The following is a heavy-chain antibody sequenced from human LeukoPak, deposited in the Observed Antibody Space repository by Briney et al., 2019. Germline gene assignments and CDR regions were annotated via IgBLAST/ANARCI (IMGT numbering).Heavy chain of an antibody. V-gene: IGHV3-53*01. J-gene: IGHJ4*02. CDR1: GFTVSSNY. Sequence: PGGSLRLSCAASGFTVSSNYMTWVRQAPGKGLEWVSVIYSGGGTFYADSVKGRFTISRDSSKNTVYLQMNSLRAEDTAVYYCAGSDSWYTLDYWGQGTLVTVSS. D-gene: IGHD6-13*01. CDR2: IYSGGGT. CDR3: AGSDSWYTLDY.